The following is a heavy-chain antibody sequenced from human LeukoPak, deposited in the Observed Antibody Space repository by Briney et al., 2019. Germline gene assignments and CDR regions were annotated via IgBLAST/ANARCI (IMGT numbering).Heavy chain of an antibody. CDR1: GYTFTSYD. D-gene: IGHD6-6*01. CDR2: MNPNSGNT. J-gene: IGHJ5*02. CDR3: ARARSSSGLGGFDP. V-gene: IGHV1-8*01. Sequence: ASVKVSCKASGYTFTSYDINWVRQAPGQGLEWMGWMNPNSGNTGYAQKFQGRVTMTRNTSISTAYMELSSLRSEDTAVYYCARARSSSGLGGFDPWGQGTLVTVSS.